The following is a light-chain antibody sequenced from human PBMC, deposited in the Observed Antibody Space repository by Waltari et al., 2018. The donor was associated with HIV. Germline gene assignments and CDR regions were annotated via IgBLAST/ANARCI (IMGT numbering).Light chain of an antibody. CDR2: AAS. Sequence: EIVLTQSPATLSVSPGERATLSCRASQTIGTFLAWYQQTPGQPPRLLIYAASTRATGIPARFSGSGSGAEFTLTISSLQSDDFASYYCQQYSTWPSFDQG. CDR1: QTIGTF. V-gene: IGKV3-15*01. CDR3: QQYSTWPS. J-gene: IGKJ5*01.